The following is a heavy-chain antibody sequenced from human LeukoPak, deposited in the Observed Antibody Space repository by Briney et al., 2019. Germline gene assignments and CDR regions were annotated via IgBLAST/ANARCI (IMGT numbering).Heavy chain of an antibody. D-gene: IGHD6-19*01. J-gene: IGHJ4*02. CDR3: ARLSSSGWYGTLIDY. V-gene: IGHV4-59*01. CDR1: GGSISSYY. Sequence: SETLSLTCTVSGGSISSYYWSWIRQPPGKGLEWIGYIYYSGSTNYNPSLKSRVTISVDTSKNQFSLKLSSVTAADTAVYCCARLSSSGWYGTLIDYWGQGTLVTVSS. CDR2: IYYSGST.